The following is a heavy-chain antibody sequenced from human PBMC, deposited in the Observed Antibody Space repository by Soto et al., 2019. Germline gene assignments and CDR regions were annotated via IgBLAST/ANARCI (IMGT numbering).Heavy chain of an antibody. J-gene: IGHJ6*04. V-gene: IGHV5-51*01. CDR1: GYSFTSYW. CDR3: ARIGGNTSAYYSYGMDV. D-gene: IGHD2-15*01. CDR2: IYPGDSDT. Sequence: VKISCKGSGYSFTSYWNGWVRQMPGKGLEWMGIIYPGDSDTSYSPSFQGQVTISADKSISTTYPPWSSLKGSDTAMYYSARIGGNTSAYYSYGMDVWGTGTTVTVSS.